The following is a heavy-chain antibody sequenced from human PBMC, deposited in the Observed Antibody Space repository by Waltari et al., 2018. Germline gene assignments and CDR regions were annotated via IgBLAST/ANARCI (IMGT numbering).Heavy chain of an antibody. CDR2: ISYDGSNK. CDR1: GFTFSSYA. V-gene: IGHV3-30*01. J-gene: IGHJ3*02. CDR3: ARDRKFLVAFDI. Sequence: QVQLVESGGGVVQPGRSLRLSCAASGFTFSSYAMHLVRQAPGKGLEWVAVISYDGSNKYYADSVKGRFTISRDNSKNTLYLQMNSLRAEDTAVYYCARDRKFLVAFDIWGQGTMVTVSS.